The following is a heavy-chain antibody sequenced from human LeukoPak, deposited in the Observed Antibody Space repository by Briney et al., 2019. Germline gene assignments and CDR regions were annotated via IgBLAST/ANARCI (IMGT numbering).Heavy chain of an antibody. V-gene: IGHV3-74*01. D-gene: IGHD3-16*01. CDR3: ARSSGGFDH. J-gene: IGHJ4*02. CDR2: VNNAGRET. Sequence: PGGPLRLSCAASGFTFSSYWMHWGRQAPGKGLMWVSHVNNAGRETTYADSVKGRFTISRDNAKNTVYLQMNSLRAEDTAVYYCARSSGGFDHWGQGTQVTVSS. CDR1: GFTFSSYW.